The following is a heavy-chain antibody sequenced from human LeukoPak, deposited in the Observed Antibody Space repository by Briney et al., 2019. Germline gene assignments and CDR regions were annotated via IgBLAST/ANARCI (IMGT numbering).Heavy chain of an antibody. CDR1: GYSFTSYW. D-gene: IGHD1-26*01. CDR2: IYPGDSDT. CDR3: ARRRDLYSGSYYPFDY. J-gene: IGHJ4*02. V-gene: IGHV5-51*01. Sequence: GESLKISCKGSGYSFTSYWIGWVRQMPGEGLEWVGIIYPGDSDTRYSPSFQGQVTISADKSISTAYLQWSSLKASDTAMYYCARRRDLYSGSYYPFDYWGQGTLVTVSS.